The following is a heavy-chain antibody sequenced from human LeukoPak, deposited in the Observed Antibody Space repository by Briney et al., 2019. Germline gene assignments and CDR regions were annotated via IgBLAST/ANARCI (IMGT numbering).Heavy chain of an antibody. CDR2: INPKNGDT. CDR3: GRSHGGNSFDY. D-gene: IGHD4-23*01. CDR1: GYTLTGYF. V-gene: IGHV1-2*02. J-gene: IGHJ4*02. Sequence: ASVKVSCKASGYTLTGYFMHWVRQAPGQGLEWMGWINPKNGDTNYAQNLQGRVTMTRDTSISTAYMELSRLRSGDTAVYYCGRSHGGNSFDYWGQGTLVTVSS.